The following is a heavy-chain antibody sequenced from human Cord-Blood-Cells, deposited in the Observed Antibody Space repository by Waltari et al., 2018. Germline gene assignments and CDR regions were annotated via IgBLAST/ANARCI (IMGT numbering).Heavy chain of an antibody. V-gene: IGHV1-3*01. CDR2: INAGNGNT. D-gene: IGHD7-27*01. CDR1: GYTFTSYA. CDR3: ARDLAGDEGGFDY. J-gene: IGHJ4*02. Sequence: QVQLVQSGAEVKKPGASVKVSCKAYGYTFTSYAMHWVRQAPGQRLEWMGWINAGNGNTKYSQKFQGRVTITRDTSASTAYMELSSLRSEDTAVYYCARDLAGDEGGFDYWGQGTLVTVSS.